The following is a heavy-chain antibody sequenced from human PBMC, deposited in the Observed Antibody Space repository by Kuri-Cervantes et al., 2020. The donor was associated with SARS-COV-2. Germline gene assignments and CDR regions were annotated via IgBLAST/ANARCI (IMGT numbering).Heavy chain of an antibody. D-gene: IGHD3-16*02. J-gene: IGHJ4*02. CDR3: ARDGGYRTSSSFDY. CDR2: ISYDGSNK. CDR1: GFTFSSYA. V-gene: IGHV3-30-3*01. Sequence: GGSLRLSCAASGFTFSSYAMHWVRQAPGKGLEWVAVISYDGSNKYYADSVKGRFTISRDNSKNTLYLQMNSLRAEDTAVYYCARDGGYRTSSSFDYWGQGTLVTVSS.